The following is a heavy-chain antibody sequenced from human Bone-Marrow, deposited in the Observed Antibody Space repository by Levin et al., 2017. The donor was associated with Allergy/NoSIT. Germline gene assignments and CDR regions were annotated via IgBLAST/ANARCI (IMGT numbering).Heavy chain of an antibody. D-gene: IGHD6-13*01. Sequence: SQTLSLTCAISGDSVSSNSAAWNWIRQSPSRGLEWLGRTYYRSKWYNDYAVSVESRITINPDTSKNQFSLQLNSVTPEDTAVYYCARDDAAAEVYYYGMDVWGQGTTVTVSS. CDR3: ARDDAAAEVYYYGMDV. CDR1: GDSVSSNSAA. V-gene: IGHV6-1*01. J-gene: IGHJ6*02. CDR2: TYYRSKWYN.